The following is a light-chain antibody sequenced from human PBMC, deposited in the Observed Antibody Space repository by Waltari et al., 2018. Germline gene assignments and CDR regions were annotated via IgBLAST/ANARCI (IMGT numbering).Light chain of an antibody. J-gene: IGKJ4*01. CDR3: QQYANSPLT. CDR1: QIITNNY. Sequence: EIVLTQSPGAMSLSPGGRATLSCRATQIITNNYLAWYQQKPGQAPRLLIFGASNRATRIPDRFSGSGSGTDFTLTIYGLEPEDSAVYYCQQYANSPLTFGGGATVAIK. CDR2: GAS. V-gene: IGKV3-20*01.